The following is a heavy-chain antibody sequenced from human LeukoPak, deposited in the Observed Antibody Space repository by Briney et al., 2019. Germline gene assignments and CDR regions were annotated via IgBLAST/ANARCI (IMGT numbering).Heavy chain of an antibody. CDR3: AREDMVATSAFDY. V-gene: IGHV3-21*01. D-gene: IGHD5-12*01. Sequence: GGSLRLSCAASGFTFSSYSMNWVRQAPGKGLEWVSSISSSSSYIYYADSVKGRFTISRDNAKNSLYLQVNSLRAEDTAVYYCAREDMVATSAFDYWGQGTLVTVSS. J-gene: IGHJ4*02. CDR1: GFTFSSYS. CDR2: ISSSSSYI.